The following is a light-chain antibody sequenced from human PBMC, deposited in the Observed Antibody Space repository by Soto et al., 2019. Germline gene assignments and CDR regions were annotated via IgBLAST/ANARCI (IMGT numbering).Light chain of an antibody. CDR3: QQYGTSLYT. CDR1: QSVSSSY. V-gene: IGKV3-20*01. Sequence: EIVLTQSPGTLSLSPGERATLSCRASQSVSSSYSAWYQQKPGQAPRLLIYDASSRATGIPDRFSGSGSGTDFTLTISRLEPEDSAVFYCQQYGTSLYTFGQGTKLESK. J-gene: IGKJ2*01. CDR2: DAS.